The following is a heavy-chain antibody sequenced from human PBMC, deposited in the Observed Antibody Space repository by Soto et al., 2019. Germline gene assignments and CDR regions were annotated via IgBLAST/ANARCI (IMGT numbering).Heavy chain of an antibody. CDR3: ARFSWIQLWPAFDY. D-gene: IGHD5-18*01. V-gene: IGHV4-61*01. Sequence: SLTCTVSGGSVSSGSYYWSWIRQPPGKGLEWIGYIYYSGSTNYNPSLKSRVTISVDTSKNQFSLKLSSVTAADTAVYYCARFSWIQLWPAFDYWGQGTLVTVSS. CDR2: IYYSGST. CDR1: GGSVSSGSYY. J-gene: IGHJ4*02.